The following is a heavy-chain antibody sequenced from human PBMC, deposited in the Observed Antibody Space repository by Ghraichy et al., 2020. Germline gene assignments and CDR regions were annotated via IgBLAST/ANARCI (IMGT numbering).Heavy chain of an antibody. D-gene: IGHD3-3*01. CDR3: ARGEWRNVYYYGMDL. J-gene: IGHJ6*02. CDR2: ISYDGRNE. CDR1: GFSFSSYS. V-gene: IGHV3-30*09. Sequence: GGSLRLSCAASGFSFSSYSMHWVRQAPGKGLEWVTLISYDGRNENYADSVKGRFAISRDNSKNTLHLQMSRLRPEDTAVYYCARGEWRNVYYYGMDLWSQGPTVTVSS.